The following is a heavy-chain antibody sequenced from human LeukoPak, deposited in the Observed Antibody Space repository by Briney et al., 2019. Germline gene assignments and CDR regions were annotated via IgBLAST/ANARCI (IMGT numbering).Heavy chain of an antibody. CDR2: IYYSGCT. D-gene: IGHD3-16*02. Sequence: TYSCNSTGSSGAVCSEGVDRGGRRQHQEKSLEWIGYIYYSGCTYYNPSLKSRVTISVDTSKNQFSLKLSSVTAADTAVYYCARADYDYVWGFNRYYFDYWGQGTLVSVSS. CDR3: ARADYDYVWGFNRYYFDY. V-gene: IGHV4-31*03. J-gene: IGHJ4*02. CDR1: SGAVCSEGVD.